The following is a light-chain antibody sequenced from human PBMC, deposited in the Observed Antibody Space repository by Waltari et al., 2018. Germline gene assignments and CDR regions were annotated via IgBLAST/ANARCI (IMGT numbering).Light chain of an antibody. J-gene: IGLJ2*01. CDR3: QSYDRRLEVI. Sequence: QSVLTQPPSVSGAPGQRVTISCSGSTSNIWAPYDVHWYQQHPGTAPKLLIFANVHRPSGVPDRFSGSKSGTSASLAITGLQAEDEADYYCQSYDRRLEVIFGGGTKLAVL. CDR1: TSNIWAPYD. CDR2: ANV. V-gene: IGLV1-40*01.